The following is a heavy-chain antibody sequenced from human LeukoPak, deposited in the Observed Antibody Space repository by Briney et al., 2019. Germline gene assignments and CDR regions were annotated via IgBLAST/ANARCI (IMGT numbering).Heavy chain of an antibody. D-gene: IGHD3-16*01. Sequence: PGGSLRLSCAASGFTFSSYAMSWVRQAPGKGLEWVSAISVRGGSTYYADSVKGRFTISRDNSRHTLYLQMNSLRAEDTAVYYCAKGYYDYVWGSYYFDYWGQGTLVTVSS. J-gene: IGHJ4*02. CDR1: GFTFSSYA. CDR3: AKGYYDYVWGSYYFDY. V-gene: IGHV3-23*01. CDR2: ISVRGGST.